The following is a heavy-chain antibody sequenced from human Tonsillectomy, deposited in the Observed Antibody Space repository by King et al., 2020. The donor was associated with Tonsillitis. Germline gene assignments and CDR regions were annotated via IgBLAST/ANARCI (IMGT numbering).Heavy chain of an antibody. CDR3: ARDQALFYDSSGYYDY. D-gene: IGHD3-22*01. J-gene: IGHJ4*02. Sequence: MQLQESGPGLVKPSETLSLTCAVSGYSISSGYYWGWIRQPPGKGLEWIGSISHSGSTYYNPSLRSRVTISVDTSKTQFFLKLSSVTAADTAVYYCARDQALFYDSSGYYDYWGQGTLVTVSS. V-gene: IGHV4-38-2*02. CDR1: GYSISSGYY. CDR2: ISHSGST.